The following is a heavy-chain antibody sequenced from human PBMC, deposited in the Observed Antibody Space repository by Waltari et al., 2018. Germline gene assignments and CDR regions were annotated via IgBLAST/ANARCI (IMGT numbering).Heavy chain of an antibody. V-gene: IGHV4-39*01. CDR1: GGSITSSRHY. CDR2: MSYSGDT. CDR3: ATYIGASVGTAAFDV. Sequence: QLQLQESGPGLVKPSETLSLTCSVTGGSITSSRHYWGWIRQPPGQGLEWIGTMSYSGDTESSPSLKSRVTISRDTSKNQLSLKLGSVTAADTAVYYCATYIGASVGTAAFDVWGQGTMVTVSS. D-gene: IGHD5-12*01. J-gene: IGHJ3*01.